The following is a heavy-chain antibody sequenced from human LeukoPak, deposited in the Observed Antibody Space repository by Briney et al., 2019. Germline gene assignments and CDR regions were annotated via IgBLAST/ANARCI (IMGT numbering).Heavy chain of an antibody. CDR3: ARHGSGWSFDY. J-gene: IGHJ4*02. CDR2: LYYSGSP. Sequence: PSETLSLTCTVSGGSISTYYWSWIRQPPGKGLERIGFLYYSGSPNYNPSLKSRLTISIDTSRNQFSLQLSSVTAADTAVYYCARHGSGWSFDYWGQGTLVTVSS. D-gene: IGHD6-19*01. V-gene: IGHV4-59*08. CDR1: GGSISTYY.